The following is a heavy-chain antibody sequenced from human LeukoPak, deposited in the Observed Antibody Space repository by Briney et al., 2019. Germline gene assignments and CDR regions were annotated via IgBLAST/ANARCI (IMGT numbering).Heavy chain of an antibody. Sequence: GGSLRLSCAASGFTFSGYSMNWVRQAPGKGLEWVSSISSSSSYIYYADSVKGRFTISRDNAKNSLYLQMNSLRAEDTAVYYCARARGRDYDILTGYYHGYWGQGTLVTVSS. J-gene: IGHJ4*02. CDR3: ARARGRDYDILTGYYHGY. V-gene: IGHV3-21*01. D-gene: IGHD3-9*01. CDR2: ISSSSSYI. CDR1: GFTFSGYS.